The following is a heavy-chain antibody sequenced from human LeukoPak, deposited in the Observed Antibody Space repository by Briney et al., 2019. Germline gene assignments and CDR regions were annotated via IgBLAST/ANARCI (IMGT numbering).Heavy chain of an antibody. J-gene: IGHJ5*02. CDR2: LYYSGNT. CDR1: GGSISSSSFY. V-gene: IGHV4-39*01. CDR3: ARYYYGSGSYIWFDP. D-gene: IGHD3-10*01. Sequence: SETLSLTYTVSGGSISSSSFYWGWIRQPPGKGLEWIGSLYYSGNTYYNPSLKSRVTISVDTSKSQFSLKLSSVTATDTAVYYCARYYYGSGSYIWFDPWGQGTLVTVSS.